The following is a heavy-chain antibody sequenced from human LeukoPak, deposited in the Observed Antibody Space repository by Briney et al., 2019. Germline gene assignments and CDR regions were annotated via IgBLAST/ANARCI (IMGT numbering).Heavy chain of an antibody. V-gene: IGHV1-18*01. CDR2: ISAYNGNT. D-gene: IGHD3-3*01. CDR1: GYTFTSYG. Sequence: ASVKVSCKASGYTFTSYGISWVRQAPGQGLEWMGWISAYNGNTNYAQKLQGRVTMTTDTSTSTAYMELRSLRSDDTAVYYCARMTIYYENPRRGGRSGNWFDPWGQGTLVTVSS. CDR3: ARMTIYYENPRRGGRSGNWFDP. J-gene: IGHJ5*02.